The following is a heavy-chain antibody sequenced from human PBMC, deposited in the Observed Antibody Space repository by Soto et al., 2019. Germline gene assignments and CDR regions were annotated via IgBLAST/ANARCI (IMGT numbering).Heavy chain of an antibody. V-gene: IGHV1-46*01. Sequence: ASVKVSCKASGYTFTSYYMHWVRQAPGQGLEWMGRINPNSGSTSYAQKFQGRVTMTRDTSTSTAYMELRSLRSDDTAVYYCARSSTSTTRLYYWGQGTLVTVSS. CDR3: ARSSTSTTRLYY. CDR2: INPNSGST. J-gene: IGHJ4*02. CDR1: GYTFTSYY. D-gene: IGHD4-17*01.